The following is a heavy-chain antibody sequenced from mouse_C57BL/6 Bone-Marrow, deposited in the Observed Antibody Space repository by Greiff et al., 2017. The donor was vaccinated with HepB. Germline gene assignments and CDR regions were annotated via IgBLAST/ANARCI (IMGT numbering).Heavy chain of an antibody. J-gene: IGHJ4*01. CDR1: GYTFTSYW. Sequence: VQLQQPGAELVRPGSSVKLSCKASGYTFTSYWMHWVKQRPIQGLEWIGNIDPSDSETHYNQKFKDKATLTVDKSSSTAYMQLSSLTSEDSAVYYCARKTCYGSGQYALDYWGQGASVTVSS. CDR3: ARKTCYGSGQYALDY. D-gene: IGHD1-1*01. CDR2: IDPSDSET. V-gene: IGHV1-52*01.